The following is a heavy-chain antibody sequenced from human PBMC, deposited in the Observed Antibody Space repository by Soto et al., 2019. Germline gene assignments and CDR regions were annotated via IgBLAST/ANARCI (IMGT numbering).Heavy chain of an antibody. D-gene: IGHD4-17*01. CDR3: ASGDYAGGDWFDP. V-gene: IGHV3-21*01. Sequence: GGSLRLSCAASGFTFSSYSMNWVRQAPGKGLEWVSSISSSSSYIYYADSVKGRFTISRDNAKNSLYLQMNSLRAEDTAVYYCASGDYAGGDWFDPWGQGTLVTVSS. CDR1: GFTFSSYS. J-gene: IGHJ5*02. CDR2: ISSSSSYI.